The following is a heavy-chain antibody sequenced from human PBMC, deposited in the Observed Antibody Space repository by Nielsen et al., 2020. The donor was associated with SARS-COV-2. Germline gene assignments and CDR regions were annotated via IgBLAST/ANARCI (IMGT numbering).Heavy chain of an antibody. CDR1: GFTFSSYG. Sequence: GESLKISCAASGFTFSSYGMHWVRQAPGKGLEWVAVISYDGSNKYYADSVKGRFTISRDNFKNTLYLQMNSLRAEDTAVYYCAKGFGAGLWGMDVWGQGTTVTVSS. CDR3: AKGFGAGLWGMDV. J-gene: IGHJ6*02. V-gene: IGHV3-30*18. CDR2: ISYDGSNK. D-gene: IGHD3/OR15-3a*01.